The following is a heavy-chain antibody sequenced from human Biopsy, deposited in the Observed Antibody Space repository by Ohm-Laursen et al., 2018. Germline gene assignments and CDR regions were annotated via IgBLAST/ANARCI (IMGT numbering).Heavy chain of an antibody. CDR3: AKFEGDPTPSYYFDT. CDR1: GFTFSDYA. V-gene: IGHV3-23*01. CDR2: IYGGGFGT. J-gene: IGHJ4*02. D-gene: IGHD3-10*01. Sequence: SLRLSCAASGFTFSDYAMSWVRQAPGKGLEWVAGIYGGGFGTYYADSVKGRFSISRDNSENTLYLHMNSLRAEDTAVYFCAKFEGDPTPSYYFDTGAREPWSPSPQ.